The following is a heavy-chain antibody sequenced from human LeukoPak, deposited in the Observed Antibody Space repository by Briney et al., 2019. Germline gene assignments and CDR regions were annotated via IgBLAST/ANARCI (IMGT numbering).Heavy chain of an antibody. CDR2: IYPGDSDT. CDR1: GYSFTSYW. J-gene: IGHJ3*02. D-gene: IGHD3-3*01. CDR3: ARGSDFWSGPHDAFDI. V-gene: IGHV5-51*01. Sequence: GESLKISCKGSGYSFTSYWISWVRQMPGKGLEWMGIIYPGDSDTRYSPSFQGQVTISADKSISTAYLQWSSLKASDTAMYYCARGSDFWSGPHDAFDIWGQGTMVTVSS.